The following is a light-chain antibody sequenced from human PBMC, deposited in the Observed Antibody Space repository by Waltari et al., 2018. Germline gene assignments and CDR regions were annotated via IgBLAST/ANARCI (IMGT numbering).Light chain of an antibody. V-gene: IGLV2-18*02. Sequence: QSALTQPPSVSKSLGQSVTISCSGTSSDIGDYNGVSWYQQHSGTVPRLLIYEVSKRPSGVLCLFSCAKSVNPASLTIAVLQAEDWADYYCGSYRSGSTLLFVGGTRLTVL. CDR3: GSYRSGSTLL. CDR1: SSDIGDYNG. J-gene: IGLJ2*01. CDR2: EVS.